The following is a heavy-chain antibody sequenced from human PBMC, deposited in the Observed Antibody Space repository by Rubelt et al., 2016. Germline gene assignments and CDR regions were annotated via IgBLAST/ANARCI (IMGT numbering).Heavy chain of an antibody. CDR2: INTDGSAT. CDR3: ATAWTTVTTGLYYYYAMDV. D-gene: IGHD4-17*01. CDR1: GFSFSALW. V-gene: IGHV3-74*01. J-gene: IGHJ6*02. Sequence: GGGLVQPGGSLRLSCAASGFSFSALWMHWVRQTPGKGLVWVSLINTDGSATTYADSVRGRFTVSRDHAKNAVFLQMNSLRPDDTAVYYCATAWTTVTTGLYYYYAMDVWGQGTAVTVSS.